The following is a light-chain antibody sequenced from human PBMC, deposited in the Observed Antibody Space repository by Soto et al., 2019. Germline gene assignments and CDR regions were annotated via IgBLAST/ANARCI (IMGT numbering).Light chain of an antibody. CDR2: GAS. CDR3: QQYGSSGFT. V-gene: IGKV3-20*01. J-gene: IGKJ3*01. CDR1: QSVSSRS. Sequence: ELVLTKSPGTLSFSPGERATLACRASQSVSSRSFAWYHQKPGQAHRLLIYGASSMATGIPDRFSGSGSGTDFTHTIRRLESEDFAVYYFQQYGSSGFTFGHGTKVDIQ.